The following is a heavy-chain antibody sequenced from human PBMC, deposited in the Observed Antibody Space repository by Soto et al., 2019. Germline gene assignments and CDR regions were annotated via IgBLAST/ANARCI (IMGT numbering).Heavy chain of an antibody. J-gene: IGHJ4*02. Sequence: PGESLKISCKGSGYTFATYWIGWVRQMPGKGLEWMGIIYPGDSDTRYSPSFQGQVTISADKSISTAYLQWSSLKASDTAMYYCASVDDVLIGYSSFSFDYWGQGTLVTVSS. D-gene: IGHD3-9*01. CDR3: ASVDDVLIGYSSFSFDY. CDR2: IYPGDSDT. V-gene: IGHV5-51*03. CDR1: GYTFATYW.